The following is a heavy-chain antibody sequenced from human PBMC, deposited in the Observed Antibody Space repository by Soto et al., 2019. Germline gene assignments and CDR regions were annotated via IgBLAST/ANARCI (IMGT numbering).Heavy chain of an antibody. CDR3: AKGGAIVAAGTRVYLYNAMDV. J-gene: IGHJ6*02. CDR2: INPNSGDT. V-gene: IGHV1-2*02. D-gene: IGHD1-26*01. CDR1: GYTFTGYY. Sequence: ASVKVSCKASGYTFTGYYVHWVRQAPGQGLEWVGWINPNSGDTYLAQRFQGRVTMNRDTSIGTAYMELRGLTSDDTAEYYCAKGGAIVAAGTRVYLYNAMDVWGQGTTVTVSS.